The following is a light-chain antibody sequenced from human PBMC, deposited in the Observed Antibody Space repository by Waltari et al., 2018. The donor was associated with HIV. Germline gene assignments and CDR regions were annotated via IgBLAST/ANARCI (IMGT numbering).Light chain of an antibody. Sequence: SSELTQDPAVSVALGQTVRITCQGDTLRNYYATWYQQKPGQAPQLVMYGKNNRPSGIPDRIAGSNYGITASLAITGTQAEDGADFYWSSGYNSGNQVGFGVVTKLTVL. J-gene: IGLJ2*01. CDR2: GKN. CDR3: SSGYNSGNQVG. V-gene: IGLV3-19*01. CDR1: TLRNYY.